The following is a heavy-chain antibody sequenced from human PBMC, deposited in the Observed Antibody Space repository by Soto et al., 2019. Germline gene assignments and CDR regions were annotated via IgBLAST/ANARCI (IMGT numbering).Heavy chain of an antibody. CDR3: SRNVEFGSWRDAFDI. V-gene: IGHV1-18*01. J-gene: IGHJ3*02. CDR2: ISAYNGNT. CDR1: GYTFTSFG. D-gene: IGHD6-13*01. Sequence: ASVKVSCKASGYTFTSFGISWVRQAPGQGLEWMGWISAYNGNTNYAQKLQGRVTMTTDTSTSAAYMERRSLRSDDTAVYYCSRNVEFGSWRDAFDIWGQGTMVTVSS.